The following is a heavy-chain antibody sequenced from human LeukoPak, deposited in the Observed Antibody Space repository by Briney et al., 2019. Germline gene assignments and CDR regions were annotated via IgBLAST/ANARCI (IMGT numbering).Heavy chain of an antibody. CDR3: ARVVAAAGNSSFDP. D-gene: IGHD6-13*01. J-gene: IGHJ5*02. CDR1: GDSISSGGYS. V-gene: IGHV4-30-4*07. CDR2: IHDSGST. Sequence: SETLSLTCAVSGDSISSGGYSWSWIRQTRGKGLEWIAYIHDSGSTNNNPSLKIRLSISIDTSKNEFTLKLNSVTAADTSVYDCARVVAAAGNSSFDPWGQGTLVTVSS.